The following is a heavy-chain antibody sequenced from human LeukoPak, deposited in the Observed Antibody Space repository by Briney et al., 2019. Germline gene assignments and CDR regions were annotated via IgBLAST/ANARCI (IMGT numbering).Heavy chain of an antibody. J-gene: IGHJ4*02. CDR2: IWYDGSNK. D-gene: IGHD6-13*01. Sequence: GRSLRLSCAASGFTFSSYGMHWVRQAPGKGLEWVAVIWYDGSNKYYADSVKGRFTISRDNSKNTLYLQMNSLRAEDTAVYYCARDFLAAAGTDYWGQGTLVTVSS. CDR3: ARDFLAAAGTDY. CDR1: GFTFSSYG. V-gene: IGHV3-33*01.